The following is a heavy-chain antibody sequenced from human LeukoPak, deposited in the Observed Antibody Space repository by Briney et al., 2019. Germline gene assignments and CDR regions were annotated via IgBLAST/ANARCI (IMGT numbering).Heavy chain of an antibody. CDR2: IYYSGST. D-gene: IGHD3-22*01. V-gene: IGHV4-39*07. CDR1: GGSISSSSYY. J-gene: IGHJ4*02. CDR3: ARIESGYYTYYFDY. Sequence: SETLSLTCTVSGGSISSSSYYWGWIRQPPGKGLEWIGSIYYSGSTYYNPFLKSRVTISVDTSKNQFSLKLSSVTAADTAVYYCARIESGYYTYYFDYWGQGTLVTVSS.